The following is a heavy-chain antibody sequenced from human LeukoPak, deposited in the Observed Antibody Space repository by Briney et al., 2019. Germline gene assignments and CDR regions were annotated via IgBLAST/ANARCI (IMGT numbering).Heavy chain of an antibody. Sequence: GGSLRLSCAASGFTFSDYYMSWIRQAPGKGLEWVSYISSSGSTIYYADSVKGRFTISSDNAKNSLYLQMNSLRAEDTAVYYCARGILVTVYAAFDYWGQGTLVTVSS. CDR2: ISSSGSTI. CDR3: ARGILVTVYAAFDY. CDR1: GFTFSDYY. V-gene: IGHV3-11*01. J-gene: IGHJ4*02. D-gene: IGHD2/OR15-2a*01.